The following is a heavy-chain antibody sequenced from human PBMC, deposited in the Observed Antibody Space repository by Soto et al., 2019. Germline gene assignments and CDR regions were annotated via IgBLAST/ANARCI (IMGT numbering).Heavy chain of an antibody. J-gene: IGHJ6*02. V-gene: IGHV3-33*06. D-gene: IGHD6-19*01. CDR1: GFTFSSYG. Sequence: GGSLRLSCAASGFTFSSYGMHWVRQAPGKGLEWVAVIWYDGSNKYYADSVKGRFTISRDNSKNTLYLQMNSLRAEDTAVYYCAQSIAVAGTDYYYGMDVWGQGTTVTVSS. CDR2: IWYDGSNK. CDR3: AQSIAVAGTDYYYGMDV.